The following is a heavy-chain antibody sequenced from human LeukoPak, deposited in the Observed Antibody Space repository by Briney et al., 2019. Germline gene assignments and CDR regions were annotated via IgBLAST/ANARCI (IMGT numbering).Heavy chain of an antibody. Sequence: SETLSLTRAVYGGSFSGYYWSCIRQPPGKGLEWIGEISHSGSTTSNPSPKSRVTISVDTSKNQFSLKLSSVTAADTAVYYCARVYYDILTGYSRGRYFDYWGQGTLVTVSS. CDR1: GGSFSGYY. CDR2: ISHSGST. D-gene: IGHD3-9*01. V-gene: IGHV4-34*01. J-gene: IGHJ4*02. CDR3: ARVYYDILTGYSRGRYFDY.